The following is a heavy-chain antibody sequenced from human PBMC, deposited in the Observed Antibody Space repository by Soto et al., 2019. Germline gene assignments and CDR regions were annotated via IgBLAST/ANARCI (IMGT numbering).Heavy chain of an antibody. CDR1: GDILSSPA. CDR3: ARDREATLLSFDI. J-gene: IGHJ3*02. V-gene: IGHV1-69*01. D-gene: IGHD1-26*01. Sequence: QMQLVQSGTEVKTPGSSVKVSCRASGDILSSPAVSWVRQAPGQGLEWMGGIIVHYGTANYAQNFQGRVTITADESTRTAYLELNSLRPNDTAMYYCARDREATLLSFDIWGQGTMVIVSP. CDR2: IIVHYGTA.